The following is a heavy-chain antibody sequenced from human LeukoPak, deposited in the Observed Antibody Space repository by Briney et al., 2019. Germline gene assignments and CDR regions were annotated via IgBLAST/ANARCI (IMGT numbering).Heavy chain of an antibody. Sequence: SETLSLTCAVYGGSFSGYYWSWIRQPPGKGLEWIGEINHSGSTNYNPSLKSRGTISVDTSKNQFSLKLSSVTAADTAVYYCARGGLYCSSTSCYKYNWFDPWGQGTLVTVSS. CDR1: GGSFSGYY. D-gene: IGHD2-2*02. J-gene: IGHJ5*02. CDR3: ARGGLYCSSTSCYKYNWFDP. CDR2: INHSGST. V-gene: IGHV4-34*01.